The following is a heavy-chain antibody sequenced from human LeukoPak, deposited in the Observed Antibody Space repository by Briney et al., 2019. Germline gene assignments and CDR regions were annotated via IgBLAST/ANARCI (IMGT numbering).Heavy chain of an antibody. CDR3: ASQSGSYYDAFDI. CDR1: RYTFTVYY. J-gene: IGHJ3*02. D-gene: IGHD1-26*01. V-gene: IGHV1-2*04. CDR2: INPNSGGT. Sequence: GASVKVSCKASRYTFTVYYMHWVRQAPGQGLEWMGWINPNSGGTNYAQKFQGWVTMTRDTSISTAYMELSRLRSDDTAVYYCASQSGSYYDAFDIWGQGTMVTVSS.